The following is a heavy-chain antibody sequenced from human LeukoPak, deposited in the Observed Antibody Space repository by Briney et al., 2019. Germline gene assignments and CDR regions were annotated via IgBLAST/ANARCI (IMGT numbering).Heavy chain of an antibody. V-gene: IGHV4-39*07. D-gene: IGHD3-22*01. J-gene: IGHJ5*02. CDR1: GGSISSSSYY. Sequence: SETLSLTCIVSGGSISSSSYYWGWIRQPPGKGLEWIGSIYYSGSTYYNPSLKSRVTISVDTSKNQFSLKLSSVTAADTAVYYCARGDYYDSSGYYYWDWFDPWGQGTLVTVSS. CDR2: IYYSGST. CDR3: ARGDYYDSSGYYYWDWFDP.